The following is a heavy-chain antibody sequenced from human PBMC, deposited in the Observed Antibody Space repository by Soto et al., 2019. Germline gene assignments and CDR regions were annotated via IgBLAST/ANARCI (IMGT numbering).Heavy chain of an antibody. Sequence: EVQLVESGGGLVQPGGSLKLSCAASGFTFSGSAMHWVRQASGKGLEWVGRIRSKANSYATAYAASVKGRFTISRDDSKNTAYLQMNSLKTEDTAVYYCTRTYYDLWSGLLPYVWGQGTTVTVSS. V-gene: IGHV3-73*02. CDR2: IRSKANSYAT. D-gene: IGHD3-3*01. J-gene: IGHJ6*02. CDR1: GFTFSGSA. CDR3: TRTYYDLWSGLLPYV.